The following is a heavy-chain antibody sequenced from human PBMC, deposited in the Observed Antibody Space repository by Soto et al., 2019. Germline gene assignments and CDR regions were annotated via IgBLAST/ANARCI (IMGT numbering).Heavy chain of an antibody. CDR2: INPSGGTT. J-gene: IGHJ3*02. CDR3: ARDSFPLGWELLPMLVGRALDI. Sequence: QVQLVQSGAEGKKPGASVKVSCKASGYSFTSYYMHWVRQAPGQGLEWMGIINPSGGTTGYAQKFQGRVTMTSDTSTSTVYMELSSLRSEDTAVYYCARDSFPLGWELLPMLVGRALDIWGQGTMVTVSS. CDR1: GYSFTSYY. D-gene: IGHD1-26*01. V-gene: IGHV1-46*01.